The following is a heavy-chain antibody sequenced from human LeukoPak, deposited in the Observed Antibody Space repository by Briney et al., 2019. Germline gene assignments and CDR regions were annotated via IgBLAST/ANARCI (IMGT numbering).Heavy chain of an antibody. D-gene: IGHD1-1*01. CDR2: ISGSGGGT. CDR1: GFTFSNYA. V-gene: IGHV3-23*01. J-gene: IGHJ4*02. Sequence: PGGSLRLSCAASGFTFSNYAMSWVRQAPGKGLEWVSGISGSGGGTYYADSVKGRLTISRDNSKNTPYLQMNTLRAEDTALYYCAKDRDSTSSRSTYFDSWGQGTLVSVSS. CDR3: AKDRDSTSSRSTYFDS.